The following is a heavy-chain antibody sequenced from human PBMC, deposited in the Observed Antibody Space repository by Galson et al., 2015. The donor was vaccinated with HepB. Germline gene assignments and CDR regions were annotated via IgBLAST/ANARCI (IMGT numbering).Heavy chain of an antibody. Sequence: SLRLSCAVSGFTVRSHYMTWVRQAPGKGLECVSVMYAGGDTTYADSVTGRFTLSRDNSKNTVYLQMHSLRGDDTAVYYCATSTKWSGYFDYWGRGTLVTVSS. CDR2: MYAGGDT. V-gene: IGHV3-53*01. CDR1: GFTVRSHY. D-gene: IGHD2-15*01. CDR3: ATSTKWSGYFDY. J-gene: IGHJ4*01.